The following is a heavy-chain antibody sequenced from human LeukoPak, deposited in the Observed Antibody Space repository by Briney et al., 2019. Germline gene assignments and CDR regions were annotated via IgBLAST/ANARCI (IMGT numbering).Heavy chain of an antibody. D-gene: IGHD3-9*01. CDR3: ARDHDILTGYSEYYYYYYYMDV. CDR1: GYTFTGYD. CDR2: INPNSGGT. Sequence: ASVKVSCKASGYTFTGYDMHWVRQAPGQGLEWMGWINPNSGGTNYAQKFQGRVTMTRDTSISTAYMELSRLRSDDTAAYYCARDHDILTGYSEYYYYYYYMDVWGKGTTVTVSS. J-gene: IGHJ6*03. V-gene: IGHV1-2*02.